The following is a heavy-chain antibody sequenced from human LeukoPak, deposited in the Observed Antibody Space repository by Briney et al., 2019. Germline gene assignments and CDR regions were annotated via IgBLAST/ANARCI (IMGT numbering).Heavy chain of an antibody. Sequence: GGSLRLSCAASGFIFSDFWMTWVRQAPGKGLEWVANMNQDGNEKRYVDSVKGRFTISRDNAKNTLYLQMNSLRAEDTAVYYCAQGGNPGAFDYWGQGTLVTVSS. D-gene: IGHD4-23*01. V-gene: IGHV3-7*01. J-gene: IGHJ4*02. CDR2: MNQDGNEK. CDR1: GFIFSDFW. CDR3: AQGGNPGAFDY.